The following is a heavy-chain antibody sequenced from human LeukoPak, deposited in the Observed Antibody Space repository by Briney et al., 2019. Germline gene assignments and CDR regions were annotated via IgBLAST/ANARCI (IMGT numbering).Heavy chain of an antibody. CDR3: AKNNMVRGVIITPYFDY. D-gene: IGHD3-10*01. CDR1: GGSISSYY. Sequence: SETLSLTCTVSGGSISSYYWSWIRQPPGKGLEWIGHIYYSGSTNYNPSLKSRVTISLDTSKNQFSLKLSSVTAADTAVYYCAKNNMVRGVIITPYFDYWGQGTLVTVSS. J-gene: IGHJ4*02. CDR2: IYYSGST. V-gene: IGHV4-59*01.